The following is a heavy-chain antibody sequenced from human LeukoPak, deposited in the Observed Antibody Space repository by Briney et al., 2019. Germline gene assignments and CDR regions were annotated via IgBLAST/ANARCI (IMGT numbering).Heavy chain of an antibody. J-gene: IGHJ5*02. V-gene: IGHV3-23*01. CDR1: GFTFSSYA. Sequence: HTGGSLRLSCAASGFTFSSYAMSWVRQAPGKGLEWVSAISGSGGSTYYADSVKGRFTISRDNSKNTLYLQMNSLRAEDTDVYYCAKDLGGYGSGSPDWFDPWGQGTLVTVSS. CDR2: ISGSGGST. CDR3: AKDLGGYGSGSPDWFDP. D-gene: IGHD3-10*01.